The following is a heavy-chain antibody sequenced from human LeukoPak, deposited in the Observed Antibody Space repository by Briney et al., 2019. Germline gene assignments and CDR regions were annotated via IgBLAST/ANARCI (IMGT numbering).Heavy chain of an antibody. CDR2: INPNSGGT. V-gene: IGHV1-2*02. CDR3: ARGSALNSSIAAAGIFRTNPKTYTGTNWFDP. CDR1: GYTFTGYY. J-gene: IGHJ5*02. D-gene: IGHD6-13*01. Sequence: ASVKVSCKASGYTFTGYYMHWVRQAPGQGLEWMGWINPNSGGTNYAQKFQGRVTMTRDTSISTAYMELSRLRSDDTAVYYCARGSALNSSIAAAGIFRTNPKTYTGTNWFDPWGQGTLVTVSS.